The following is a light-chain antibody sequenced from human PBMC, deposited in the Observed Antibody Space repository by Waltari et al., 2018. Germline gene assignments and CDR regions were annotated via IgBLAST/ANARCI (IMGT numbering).Light chain of an antibody. CDR2: EVN. V-gene: IGLV2-8*01. Sequence: QSALTQPPSASGSPGQSVTISCTGTSSDIGGFNYVSWYQQNPGQAPKLLIYEVNKRPSGIPDRFSGSKSGNTASLTVSGLQAEDEAEYYCSSYGGRNNLPFGEGTKLTVL. CDR1: SSDIGGFNY. CDR3: SSYGGRNNLP. J-gene: IGLJ3*02.